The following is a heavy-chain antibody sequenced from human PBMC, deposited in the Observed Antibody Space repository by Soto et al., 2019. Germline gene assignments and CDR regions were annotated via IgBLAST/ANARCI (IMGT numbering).Heavy chain of an antibody. D-gene: IGHD1-20*01. CDR1: GFSLSTSGVA. CDR2: IYWDDDK. Sequence: SGPTLVNPTQTLTLTCTFSGFSLSTSGVAVGWIRQPPGKALEWLALIYWDDDKRYSPSLRSRLTITKDTSKNQVVLTMTNVDPVDTATYYCANWYTHGLDYWGQGPLVTVSS. J-gene: IGHJ4*02. V-gene: IGHV2-5*02. CDR3: ANWYTHGLDY.